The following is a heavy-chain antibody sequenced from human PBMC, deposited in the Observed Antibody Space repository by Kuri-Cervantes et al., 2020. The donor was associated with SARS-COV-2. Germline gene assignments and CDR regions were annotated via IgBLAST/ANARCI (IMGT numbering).Heavy chain of an antibody. CDR2: IDTSGST. V-gene: IGHV4-4*07. CDR1: GGSISSYS. Sequence: SETLSPTCTVSGGSISSYSWSWIRQPAGKGLEWIGRIDTSGSTNYNPSLKSRVTMSVDTSKNQFSLKVSSVTAADTAVYYCARGVKERAFDIWGQGTMVTVSS. J-gene: IGHJ3*02. D-gene: IGHD3-10*01. CDR3: ARGVKERAFDI.